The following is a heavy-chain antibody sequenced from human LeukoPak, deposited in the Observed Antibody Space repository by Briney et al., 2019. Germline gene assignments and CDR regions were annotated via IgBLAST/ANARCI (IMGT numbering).Heavy chain of an antibody. Sequence: GGSLRLSCAAYGFTFSSYGMHWVGQAPGKGVEGVAFFSYDVTNNYSSHSVKALFTISTDNSKNTLYLQMNSLRAEDTAVYYCANERYGSGSYYSDYWGQGTLVTVSS. J-gene: IGHJ4*02. CDR1: GFTFSSYG. D-gene: IGHD3-10*01. V-gene: IGHV3-30*02. CDR3: ANERYGSGSYYSDY. CDR2: FSYDVTNN.